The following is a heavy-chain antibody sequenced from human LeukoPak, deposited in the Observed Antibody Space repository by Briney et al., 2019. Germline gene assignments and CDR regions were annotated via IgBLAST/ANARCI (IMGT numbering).Heavy chain of an antibody. CDR2: IYYSGSS. V-gene: IGHV4-31*03. CDR1: GGSINNGGYY. CDR3: ARNRDGYNSFDY. Sequence: SETLSLTCTVSGGSINNGGYYWSWIRQHPGKGLEWIGYIYYSGSSYYNPSLRSRVTISVDTSKNHFSLKLSSVTAADTAVYYCARNRDGYNSFDYWGQGTLVTVS. D-gene: IGHD5-24*01. J-gene: IGHJ4*02.